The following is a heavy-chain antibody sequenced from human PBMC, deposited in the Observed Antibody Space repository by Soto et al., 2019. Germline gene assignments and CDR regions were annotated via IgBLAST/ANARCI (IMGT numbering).Heavy chain of an antibody. J-gene: IGHJ6*02. Sequence: ASVKVSCKASGYTYTRYGIIWVRQDPVQVLEWMGWISAYNGNPNYAQKLQGRVNMTTDTSTSTAYMELRSLRSDDTAVYYCARDTRLVLYDSSGYSRTPYYYYYYGVDVWGQGNTV. V-gene: IGHV1-18*01. CDR3: ARDTRLVLYDSSGYSRTPYYYYYYGVDV. D-gene: IGHD3-22*01. CDR2: ISAYNGNP. CDR1: GYTYTRYG.